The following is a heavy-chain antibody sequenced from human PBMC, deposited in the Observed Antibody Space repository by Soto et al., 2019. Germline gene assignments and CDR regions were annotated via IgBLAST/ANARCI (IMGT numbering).Heavy chain of an antibody. CDR1: GFSFRNYA. CDR2: MAIAGGT. D-gene: IGHD2-15*01. V-gene: IGHV3-23*01. CDR3: ARSPRYCSGGSCSFLMDV. J-gene: IGHJ6*02. Sequence: GGSLRLSCAASGFSFRNYAMSWVRQAPGKGLEWVSSMAIAGGTHYADSVRGRFTISRDISKEMLYLQMESLRAEDTAVYYCARSPRYCSGGSCSFLMDVWGQGTTVTVSS.